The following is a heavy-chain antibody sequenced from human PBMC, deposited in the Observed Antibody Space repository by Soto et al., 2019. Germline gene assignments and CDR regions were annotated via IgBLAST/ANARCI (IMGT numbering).Heavy chain of an antibody. CDR2: IYGGGTT. Sequence: EVQLVESGGGLIQPGGTLRLSCAASGFSVSSKYMTWVRQAPGKGLEWVSVIYGGGTTYYADSEKGRFTISRDNSKYTLYLEMNSLRAEDTAVYYCVQTTGWPGFDFWGQGTLVTVSS. CDR3: VQTTGWPGFDF. J-gene: IGHJ4*02. D-gene: IGHD6-19*01. V-gene: IGHV3-53*01. CDR1: GFSVSSKY.